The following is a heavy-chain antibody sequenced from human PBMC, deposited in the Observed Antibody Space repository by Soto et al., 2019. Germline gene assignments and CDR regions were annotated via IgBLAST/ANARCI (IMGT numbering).Heavy chain of an antibody. Sequence: QVQLVQSGAEVKKPGSSVKVSCKASGGTFSSYAISWVRQAPGQGLEWMGGIIPIFGTANYAQKFQGRVTITADESTSTAYMELSSLRSEDTALYYCALTTVVTPTMAQGYFDLWGRGTLVTVSS. D-gene: IGHD4-17*01. CDR1: GGTFSSYA. CDR2: IIPIFGTA. V-gene: IGHV1-69*12. CDR3: ALTTVVTPTMAQGYFDL. J-gene: IGHJ2*01.